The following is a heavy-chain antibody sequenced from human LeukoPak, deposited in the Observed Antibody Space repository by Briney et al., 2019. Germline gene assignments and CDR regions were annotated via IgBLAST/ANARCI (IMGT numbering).Heavy chain of an antibody. CDR3: ARGCTGTTSKPLLDP. CDR1: GFTFSSYD. CDR2: IGTAGDT. J-gene: IGHJ5*02. Sequence: PGGSLRLSCAASGFTFSSYDMHWVRQATGKGLEWVSAIGTAGDTYYPGSVKGRFTISRENAKNSLYLQMNSLRAGDTAVYYCARGCTGTTSKPLLDPWGQGTLVTASS. D-gene: IGHD1-1*01. V-gene: IGHV3-13*01.